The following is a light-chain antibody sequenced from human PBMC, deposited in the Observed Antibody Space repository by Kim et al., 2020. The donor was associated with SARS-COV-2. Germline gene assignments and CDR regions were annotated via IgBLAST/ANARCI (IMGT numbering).Light chain of an antibody. Sequence: LAAGERAPLSCRASQPVTYNYIAWYQQKPGQTPRLLIYGASSRVTGIPDRFSGSGSGTDFTLIISRLEPEDFAVYYCQHYGISPNSFGQGTKLEI. CDR1: QPVTYNY. V-gene: IGKV3-20*01. CDR3: QHYGISPNS. J-gene: IGKJ2*03. CDR2: GAS.